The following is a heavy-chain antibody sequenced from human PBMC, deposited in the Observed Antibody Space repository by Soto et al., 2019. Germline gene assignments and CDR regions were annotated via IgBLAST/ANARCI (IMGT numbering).Heavy chain of an antibody. Sequence: ASVKVSCKASGYTFTSYYMHWVRQAPGQGLEWMGIINPSGGSTSYAQKFQGRVTMTRDTSTSTVYMELSSLRSEDTAVYYCANSLRYCSGGSCSYAFDIWGQGTMVTVSS. D-gene: IGHD2-15*01. CDR2: INPSGGST. V-gene: IGHV1-46*03. J-gene: IGHJ3*02. CDR1: GYTFTSYY. CDR3: ANSLRYCSGGSCSYAFDI.